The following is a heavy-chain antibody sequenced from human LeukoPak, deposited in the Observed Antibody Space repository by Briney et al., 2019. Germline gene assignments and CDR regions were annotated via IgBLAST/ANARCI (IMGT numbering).Heavy chain of an antibody. Sequence: GASVKVSCKASGYTFTDYYMHWVRQAPGRGLEWMGWMNPKNGGTNYAQKFQGRVIMTRDTSISTSYMELSRLTSDDTAVYYCARSSVIVPAAINWFDPWGQGTLVTVSS. CDR2: MNPKNGGT. CDR1: GYTFTDYY. CDR3: ARSSVIVPAAINWFDP. V-gene: IGHV1-2*02. D-gene: IGHD2-2*01. J-gene: IGHJ5*02.